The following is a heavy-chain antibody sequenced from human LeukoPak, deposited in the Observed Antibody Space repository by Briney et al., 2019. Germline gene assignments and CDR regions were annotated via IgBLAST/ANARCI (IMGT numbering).Heavy chain of an antibody. CDR3: AREGGFYRPLDY. CDR2: VHLDGRT. D-gene: IGHD3-3*01. Sequence: SETLSLTCAVSGGSVSSTNWWTWFRQPPGKGLERIGEVHLDGRTNYNPSLTGRLTMSVDLYENHISLKLTPVTAADTAVYYCAREGGFYRPLDYSGQGTLVTVSS. CDR1: GGSVSSTNW. V-gene: IGHV4-4*02. J-gene: IGHJ4*02.